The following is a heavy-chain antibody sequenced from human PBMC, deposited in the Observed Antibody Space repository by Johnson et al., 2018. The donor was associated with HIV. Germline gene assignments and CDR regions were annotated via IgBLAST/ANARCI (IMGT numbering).Heavy chain of an antibody. CDR2: IRYDGSNK. V-gene: IGHV3-30*02. D-gene: IGHD3-3*01. CDR3: ATRGTFWSGYYDAFDI. Sequence: QMQLVESGGGVVQPGGSLRLSCAASGFTFSNYVMPWVRQAPGKGLEWVAFIRYDGSNKYYADSVKGRFTISRDNSKNTMYLQMNSLRAEDTAVYYCATRGTFWSGYYDAFDIWGQGTMVTVSS. CDR1: GFTFSNYV. J-gene: IGHJ3*02.